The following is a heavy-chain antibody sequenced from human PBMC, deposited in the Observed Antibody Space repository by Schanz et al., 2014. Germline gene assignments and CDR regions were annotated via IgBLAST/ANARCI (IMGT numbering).Heavy chain of an antibody. Sequence: QVQLVQSGAEVKEPGASVKVSCKASAYTFTGYYLHWVRQAPGQGLEWMGGVIPMLGITNYAERFQGRVTITADTSTAYMELSSLRSDDTALYYCARDRQNIASPATGFDSWGQGTLVTVSS. CDR2: VIPMLGIT. CDR1: AYTFTGYY. V-gene: IGHV1-2*02. J-gene: IGHJ4*02. D-gene: IGHD6-13*01. CDR3: ARDRQNIASPATGFDS.